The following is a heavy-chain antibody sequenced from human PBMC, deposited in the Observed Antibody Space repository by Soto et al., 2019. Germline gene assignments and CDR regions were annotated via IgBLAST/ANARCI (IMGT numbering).Heavy chain of an antibody. CDR1: GYTFTSYG. V-gene: IGHV1-18*01. J-gene: IGHJ4*02. CDR2: ISAYNGNT. D-gene: IGHD3-9*01. Sequence: QVQLVQSGAEVKKPGASVKVSCKASGYTFTSYGISWVRQAPGQGLEWMGWISAYNGNTNYAQKLQGRVTMTTDTSTSTAHMERRRLRSDDTAVYDCARDVYYDILPGYYLYWGQGTLVTVSS. CDR3: ARDVYYDILPGYYLY.